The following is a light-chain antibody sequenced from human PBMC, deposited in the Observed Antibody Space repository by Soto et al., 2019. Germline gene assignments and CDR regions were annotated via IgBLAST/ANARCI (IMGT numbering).Light chain of an antibody. V-gene: IGKV1-39*01. CDR1: QSITNY. Sequence: DIQMTQSPSSLSASVGDRVTITCRASQSITNYLNWYQHKPGKAPKLLVYAASSLQSWVPSRFSGSGSGTDFTLTISSLKPKDFATCLCPHSHNLPFSFGPGTKVHIK. J-gene: IGKJ3*01. CDR2: AAS. CDR3: PHSHNLPFS.